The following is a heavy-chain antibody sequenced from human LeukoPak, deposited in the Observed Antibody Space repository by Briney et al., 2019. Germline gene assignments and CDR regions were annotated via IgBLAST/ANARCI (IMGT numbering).Heavy chain of an antibody. CDR2: IKQDGSEK. J-gene: IGHJ6*02. V-gene: IGHV3-7*01. Sequence: GGSLRLSCAASGFTFSSYWMSWVRQAPGKGLEWVANIKQDGSEKYYVDSVKGRFTISRDNAKDSLYLQMNSLRAEDTAVYYCARDIVVVPAVTSIYYYGMDVWGQGTTVTVPS. D-gene: IGHD2-2*01. CDR3: ARDIVVVPAVTSIYYYGMDV. CDR1: GFTFSSYW.